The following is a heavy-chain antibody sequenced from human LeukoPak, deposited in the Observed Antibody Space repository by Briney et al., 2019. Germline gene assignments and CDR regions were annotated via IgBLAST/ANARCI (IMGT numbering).Heavy chain of an antibody. Sequence: SVTVSCKASGYTFTNYGISWVRQAPGQGLEWMSWISANNGEIRYAQNFQGRVTMTTDTSTTTAYRELRSLRSDDTAVYYCARVPPSAHQLFCSDYWGQGSQVSVPS. J-gene: IGHJ4*02. CDR2: ISANNGEI. D-gene: IGHD2-2*01. CDR3: ARVPPSAHQLFCSDY. CDR1: GYTFTNYG. V-gene: IGHV1-18*04.